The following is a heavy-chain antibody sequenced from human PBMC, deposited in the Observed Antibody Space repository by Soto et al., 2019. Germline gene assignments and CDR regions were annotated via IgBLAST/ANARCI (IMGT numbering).Heavy chain of an antibody. V-gene: IGHV4-30-2*01. J-gene: IGHJ4*02. Sequence: QLQLQESGPGLVKPSETLSLTCAVSGDSSSSGGYSWIWIRQPPGKGLEWIAYFYRSGTTFYNPSLKSRITISVDRSKNQFSLKLNSVTAADTAIYHCGLIDWTQSGPKDYRGQGTLVTVSS. D-gene: IGHD1-1*01. CDR2: FYRSGTT. CDR1: GDSSSSGGYS. CDR3: GLIDWTQSGPKDY.